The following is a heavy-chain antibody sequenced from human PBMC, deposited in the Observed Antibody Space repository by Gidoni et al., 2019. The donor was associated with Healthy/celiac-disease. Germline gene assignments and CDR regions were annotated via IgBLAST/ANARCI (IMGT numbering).Heavy chain of an antibody. Sequence: QMQLEQSGPEVKKPRTSVTVSCKGSGFTFSSSAVQWVRQARGERLEWIGWIVVGSDNTNYAQKLQERVTITRDMSTSTAYMELSSLRSEDTAVYYCAADPTSDTPSYWGQGTLVTVSS. V-gene: IGHV1-58*01. CDR3: AADPTSDTPSY. CDR1: GFTFSSSA. J-gene: IGHJ4*02. CDR2: IVVGSDNT. D-gene: IGHD2-2*02.